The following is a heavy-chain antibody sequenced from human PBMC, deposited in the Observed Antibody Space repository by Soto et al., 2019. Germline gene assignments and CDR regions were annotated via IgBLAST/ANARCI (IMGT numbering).Heavy chain of an antibody. CDR1: GGTFSRDG. Sequence: SVNVSCQASGGTFSRDGINWVRQAPGQGLEWMGGIIPMFGSANYAQKFQGRVTITADESTSTAYKELSSLRSEDTAGYYCPSRIGDPAMVTYFDYWGQGTLVTVSS. V-gene: IGHV1-69*13. D-gene: IGHD5-18*01. CDR3: PSRIGDPAMVTYFDY. CDR2: IIPMFGSA. J-gene: IGHJ4*02.